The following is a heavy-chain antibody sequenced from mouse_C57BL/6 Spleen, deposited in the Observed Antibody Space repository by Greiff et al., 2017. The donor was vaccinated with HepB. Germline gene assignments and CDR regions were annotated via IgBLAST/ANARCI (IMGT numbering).Heavy chain of an antibody. V-gene: IGHV10-1*01. J-gene: IGHJ3*01. CDR3: VRGTGTSWFAY. D-gene: IGHD4-1*01. CDR1: GFSFNTYA. Sequence: EVMLVESGGGLVQPKGSLKLSCAASGFSFNTYAMNWVRQAPGKGLEWVARIRSKSNNYATYYADSVKDRFTISRDDSESMLYLQMNNLKTEDTAMYYCVRGTGTSWFAYWGQGTLVTVSA. CDR2: IRSKSNNYAT.